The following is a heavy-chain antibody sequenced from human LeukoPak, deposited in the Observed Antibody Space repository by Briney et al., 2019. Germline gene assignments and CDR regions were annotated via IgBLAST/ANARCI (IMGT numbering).Heavy chain of an antibody. J-gene: IGHJ3*02. CDR3: ARTGGPTYNSSWYI. D-gene: IGHD6-13*01. CDR2: INPNSGGT. V-gene: IGHV1-2*02. Sequence: ASVKVSCKASGYTFTGYYMHWVRQAPGQGLEWMGWINPNSGGTNYAQKFQGRVTMTRDTSISTAYMELSRLRSDDTAVYYCARTGGPTYNSSWYIWGQGTVVTVSS. CDR1: GYTFTGYY.